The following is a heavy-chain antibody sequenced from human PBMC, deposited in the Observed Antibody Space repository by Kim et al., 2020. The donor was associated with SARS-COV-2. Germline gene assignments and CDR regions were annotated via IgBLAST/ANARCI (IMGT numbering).Heavy chain of an antibody. D-gene: IGHD3-3*01. CDR1: GFTFSSYG. CDR3: ARDGRIFGVVVPFDY. J-gene: IGHJ4*02. CDR2: IWYDGSNK. Sequence: GGSLRLSCAASGFTFSSYGMHWVRQAPGKGLEWVAVIWYDGSNKYYADSVKGRFTISRDNSKNTLYLQMNSLRAEDTAVYYCARDGRIFGVVVPFDYWGQGTLVTVSS. V-gene: IGHV3-33*01.